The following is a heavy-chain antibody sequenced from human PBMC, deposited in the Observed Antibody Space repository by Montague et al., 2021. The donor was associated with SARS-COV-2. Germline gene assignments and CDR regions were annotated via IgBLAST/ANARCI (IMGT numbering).Heavy chain of an antibody. CDR2: IYYSGST. V-gene: IGHV4-59*01. CDR1: GGSINSYY. CDR3: ARGFDY. J-gene: IGHJ4*02. Sequence: SETLSLTCTVSGGSINSYYWSWIRQPPGKGLEWIGYIYYSGSTNYNPSLKSRVTISVDTSKNQFSLKLSSVTAADTAVYYCARGFDYWGQGTLVTVPS.